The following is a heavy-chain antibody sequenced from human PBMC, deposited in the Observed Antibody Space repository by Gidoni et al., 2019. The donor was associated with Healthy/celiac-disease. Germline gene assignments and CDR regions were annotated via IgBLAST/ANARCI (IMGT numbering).Heavy chain of an antibody. Sequence: EVQLVESGGGLVQPGGSLRLSCAASGFTFSSYDMHWVRQATGTGLEWFSAIGTAGDTYYPGSVKGRFTISRENAKNSLYLQMNSLRAGDTAVYYCARGGKPYYYYMDVWGKGTTVTVSS. CDR1: GFTFSSYD. V-gene: IGHV3-13*04. CDR3: ARGGKPYYYYMDV. J-gene: IGHJ6*03. CDR2: IGTAGDT.